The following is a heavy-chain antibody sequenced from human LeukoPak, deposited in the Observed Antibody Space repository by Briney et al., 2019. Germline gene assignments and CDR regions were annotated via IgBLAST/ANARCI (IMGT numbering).Heavy chain of an antibody. Sequence: GGSLRLSCTVSGFTVSSNSMSWVRQAPGKGLEWVAFIRYDGSNKYYADSVKGRFTISRDNSKNTLYLQMNSLRADDTAVYYCAMKAVPRPRLYDAFDFWGQGTVVTVSS. V-gene: IGHV3-30*02. CDR1: GFTVSSNS. J-gene: IGHJ3*01. CDR2: IRYDGSNK. D-gene: IGHD2-2*02. CDR3: AMKAVPRPRLYDAFDF.